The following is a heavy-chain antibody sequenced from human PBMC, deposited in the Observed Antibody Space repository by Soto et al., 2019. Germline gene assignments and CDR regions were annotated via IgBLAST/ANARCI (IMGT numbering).Heavy chain of an antibody. CDR3: AAYIWGNTFDY. D-gene: IGHD3-16*01. V-gene: IGHV4-59*08. CDR2: IYYSGST. Sequence: QVQLQESGPGLVKPSETLSLTCTVSGGSISSYYWNWIRQPPGKGLEWIGYIYYSGSTIYNPSLKSRVTVSVDTSKNQFSLKLSSVTAADTAVYYCAAYIWGNTFDYWGQGTLVTVSS. J-gene: IGHJ4*02. CDR1: GGSISSYY.